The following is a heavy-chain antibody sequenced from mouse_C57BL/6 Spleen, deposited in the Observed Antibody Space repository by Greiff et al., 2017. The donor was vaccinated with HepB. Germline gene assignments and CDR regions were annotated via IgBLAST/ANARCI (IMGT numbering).Heavy chain of an antibody. CDR1: GYAFTNYL. Sequence: VQLQQSGAELVRPGTSVKVSCKASGYAFTNYLIEWVKQRPGQGLEWIGVINPGSGGTNYNEKFKGKATLTADKSSSTAYMQLSSLTSEDSAVYFCARRDYYASYYFDYWGQGTTLTVSS. D-gene: IGHD1-1*01. CDR3: ARRDYYASYYFDY. V-gene: IGHV1-54*01. J-gene: IGHJ2*01. CDR2: INPGSGGT.